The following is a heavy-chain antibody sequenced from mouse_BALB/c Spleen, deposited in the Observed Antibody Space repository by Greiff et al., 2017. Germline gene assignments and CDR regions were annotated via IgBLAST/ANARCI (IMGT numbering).Heavy chain of an antibody. D-gene: IGHD1-1*01. CDR1: GFAFSSYD. Sequence: EVKLMESGGGLVKPGGSLKLSCAASGFAFSSYDMSWVRQTPEKRLEWVAYISSGGGSTYYPDTVKGRFTISRDNAKNTLYLQMSSLKSEDTAMYYCARHYYYGSESYAMDYWGQGTSVTVSS. CDR3: ARHYYYGSESYAMDY. CDR2: ISSGGGST. V-gene: IGHV5-12-1*01. J-gene: IGHJ4*01.